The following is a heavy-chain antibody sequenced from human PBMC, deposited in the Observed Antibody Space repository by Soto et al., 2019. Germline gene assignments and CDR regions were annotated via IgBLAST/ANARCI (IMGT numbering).Heavy chain of an antibody. V-gene: IGHV5-51*01. CDR2: IYPDDSDT. Sequence: GESLKISRKGSGYSFTSYWIAWVRQMPGKGLEWMGIIYPDDSDTRYSPSFQGQVTISADKSITTAYLQWSSLKASDTAVYYCARPPCGAAGGSRWYFDFWGRGTLVTVSS. CDR3: ARPPCGAAGGSRWYFDF. J-gene: IGHJ2*01. CDR1: GYSFTSYW. D-gene: IGHD6-13*01.